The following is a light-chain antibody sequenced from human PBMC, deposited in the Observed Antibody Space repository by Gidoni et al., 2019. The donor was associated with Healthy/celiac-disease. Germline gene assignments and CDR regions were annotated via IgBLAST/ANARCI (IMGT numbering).Light chain of an antibody. CDR2: DVS. V-gene: IGLV2-14*01. Sequence: QSALTQPASVSGSPGQSITISCTGTSSAVGGYNYVSWYQQHPGKAPKLMIYDVSHRPSGVSNRFSGSKSGNTASLTISGLQAEDEADYYCSSYTSSSTLEVFGGGTKLTVL. CDR3: SSYTSSSTLEV. J-gene: IGLJ3*02. CDR1: SSAVGGYNY.